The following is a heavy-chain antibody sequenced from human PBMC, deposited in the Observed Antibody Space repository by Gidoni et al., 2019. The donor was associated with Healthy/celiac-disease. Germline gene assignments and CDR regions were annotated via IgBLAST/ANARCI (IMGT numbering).Heavy chain of an antibody. CDR1: GFTFSSYG. J-gene: IGHJ4*02. D-gene: IGHD5-18*01. CDR3: AKGDSYGHGFDY. CDR2: ISYDGSNK. V-gene: IGHV3-30*18. Sequence: QVQLVESGGGVVQPGRSLRLSCAASGFTFSSYGMHWVRQAPGKGLEWVAVISYDGSNKYYADSVKGRFTISRDKSKNTLYLQMNSLRAEDTAVYYCAKGDSYGHGFDYWGQGTLVTVSS.